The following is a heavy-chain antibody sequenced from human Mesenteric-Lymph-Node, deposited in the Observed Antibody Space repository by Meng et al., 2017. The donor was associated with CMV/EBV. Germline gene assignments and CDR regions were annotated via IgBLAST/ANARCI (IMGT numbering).Heavy chain of an antibody. D-gene: IGHD3-3*01. Sequence: GESLKISCAASGFTFSNYAMQWVRQAPGKGLEWVSYISSSGSTIYYADSVKGRFTISRDNAKNSLYLQMNSLRAEDTAVYYCARADGTIFGVVSYYYYGMDVWGQGTTVTVSS. J-gene: IGHJ6*02. CDR2: ISSSGSTI. CDR1: GFTFSNYA. CDR3: ARADGTIFGVVSYYYYGMDV. V-gene: IGHV3-48*03.